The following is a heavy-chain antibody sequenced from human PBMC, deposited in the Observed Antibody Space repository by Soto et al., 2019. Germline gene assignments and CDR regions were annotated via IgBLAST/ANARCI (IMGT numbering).Heavy chain of an antibody. V-gene: IGHV4-61*08. D-gene: IGHD1-1*01. Sequence: PSETLSLTRTVSGGSVSSGGYYWSWIRQHPGTGLEWIGEINHSGSTNYNPSLKSRVTISVDTSKNQFSLKLTSVTAADTAVYYCARDKITGLFDYWGQGTLVTVSS. J-gene: IGHJ4*02. CDR3: ARDKITGLFDY. CDR1: GGSVSSGGYY. CDR2: INHSGST.